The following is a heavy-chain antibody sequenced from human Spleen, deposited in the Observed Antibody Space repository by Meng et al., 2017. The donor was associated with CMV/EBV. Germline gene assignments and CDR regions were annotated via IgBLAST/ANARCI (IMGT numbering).Heavy chain of an antibody. V-gene: IGHV4-59*01. Sequence: GSLRLSCAVSGGSISGYVWTWIRQPPGKGLEWIGYIYYSGSVNYNPSLKSRVAISVDTSKNQFSLKLSSVTAADTAVYYCARAHLPSMVRGVIGMDVWGQGTTVTVSS. CDR2: IYYSGSV. D-gene: IGHD3-10*01. CDR1: GGSISGYV. CDR3: ARAHLPSMVRGVIGMDV. J-gene: IGHJ6*02.